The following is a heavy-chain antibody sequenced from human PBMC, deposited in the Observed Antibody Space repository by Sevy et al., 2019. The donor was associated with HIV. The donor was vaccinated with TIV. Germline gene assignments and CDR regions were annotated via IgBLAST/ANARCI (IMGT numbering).Heavy chain of an antibody. CDR3: ARDHVKDGDLGDYYYFAMDV. J-gene: IGHJ6*02. CDR1: GFTFSDYY. Sequence: GGSLRLSCAASGFTFSDYYMSWIRQAPGKGLEWISYISGSDGTRYYADSVKGRFTISRDNTKNSLYLQMNSLSAEDSAVYYCARDHVKDGDLGDYYYFAMDVWGQGTTVTVSS. V-gene: IGHV3-11*01. D-gene: IGHD3-16*01. CDR2: ISGSDGTR.